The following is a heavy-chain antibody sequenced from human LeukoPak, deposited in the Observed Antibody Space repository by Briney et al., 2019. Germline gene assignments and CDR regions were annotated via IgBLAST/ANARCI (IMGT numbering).Heavy chain of an antibody. CDR2: ISSSSSYI. CDR3: VKSRWGSYWYFDL. J-gene: IGHJ2*01. CDR1: GFTFDDYA. V-gene: IGHV3-23*01. D-gene: IGHD7-27*01. Sequence: GGSLRLSCAASGFTFDDYAMHWVRQAPGKGLEWVSSISSSSSYIYYADSVKGRFTISRDNSKNTLDLQMNSLRAEDTAVYYCVKSRWGSYWYFDLWGRGTLVTVSS.